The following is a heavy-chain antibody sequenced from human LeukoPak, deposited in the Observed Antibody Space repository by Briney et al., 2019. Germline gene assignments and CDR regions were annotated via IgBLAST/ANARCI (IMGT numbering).Heavy chain of an antibody. J-gene: IGHJ6*02. V-gene: IGHV4-61*01. D-gene: IGHD4/OR15-4a*01. CDR3: ARVPYYYGMDV. CDR2: IYYRGST. CDR1: GGSVSSGSYY. Sequence: SETLSLTCTVSGGSVSSGSYYWSWIRQPPGKGLEWIGYIYYRGSTNYNPSLKSRVTISVDTSKNQLSLKLSSVTAADTAVYYCARVPYYYGMDVWGQGTTVTVSS.